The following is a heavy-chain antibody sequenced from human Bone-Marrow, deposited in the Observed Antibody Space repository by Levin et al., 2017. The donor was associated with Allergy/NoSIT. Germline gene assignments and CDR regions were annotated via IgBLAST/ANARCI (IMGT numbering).Heavy chain of an antibody. J-gene: IGHJ4*02. D-gene: IGHD3-22*01. Sequence: PGGSLRLSCAASGFTFRHYTMNWVRQAQGKGLEWVSCITSSGDSTYYADSVKGRFTISRDNAKNSLYLQLNRLRDEDTAMYYCARDPARGYYDSSGYSGDHWGQGTLVTVSS. CDR2: ITSSGDST. V-gene: IGHV3-48*02. CDR1: GFTFRHYT. CDR3: ARDPARGYYDSSGYSGDH.